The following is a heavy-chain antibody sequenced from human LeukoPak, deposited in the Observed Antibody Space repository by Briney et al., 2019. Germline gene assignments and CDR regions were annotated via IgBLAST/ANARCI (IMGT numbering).Heavy chain of an antibody. J-gene: IGHJ5*02. CDR3: ARPLKYYYGSETYFWFDP. D-gene: IGHD3-10*01. V-gene: IGHV3-21*01. CDR1: GFTFSSYS. Sequence: GGTLRLSCAASGFTFSSYSMNWVRQAPGKGLEWVSSISSSSSYIYYADSVKGRFTISRDNAKNSLYLQMNSLGAEDAAVYYCARPLKYYYGSETYFWFDPWGQGTLVTVSS. CDR2: ISSSSSYI.